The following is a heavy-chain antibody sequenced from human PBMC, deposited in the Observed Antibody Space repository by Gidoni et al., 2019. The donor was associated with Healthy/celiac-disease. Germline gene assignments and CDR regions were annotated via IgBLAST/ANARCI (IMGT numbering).Heavy chain of an antibody. CDR1: DYSLSSGSY. CDR2: IYHSWST. D-gene: IGHD1-26*01. V-gene: IGHV4-38-2*02. Sequence: QVQPQESHPGLVKPWEPLSLTGTVADYSLSSGSYWGWIRQPPAKGLEWSGSIYHSWSTYYNPSLKSRVTISVDTSKNQFSLKLSSVTAADTAVYYCARDLSIVGATGRAFDIWGQGTMVTVSS. J-gene: IGHJ3*02. CDR3: ARDLSIVGATGRAFDI.